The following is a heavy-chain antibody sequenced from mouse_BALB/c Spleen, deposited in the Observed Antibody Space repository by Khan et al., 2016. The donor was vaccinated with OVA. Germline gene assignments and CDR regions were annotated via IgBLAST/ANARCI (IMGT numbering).Heavy chain of an antibody. J-gene: IGHJ3*01. CDR3: RRDGAYHRNDGWFAY. Sequence: QVQLKQSGAELARPGASVKMSCKASGYTFTSYTIYWIKERPGQGLEWIGYINPSNGYTNYNQKFKDKATLTTDKSSTTAYLQLSRLTSDDSAVYNCRRDGAYHRNDGWFAYWGQGTLVTVSA. D-gene: IGHD2-14*01. CDR2: INPSNGYT. V-gene: IGHV1-4*01. CDR1: GYTFTSYT.